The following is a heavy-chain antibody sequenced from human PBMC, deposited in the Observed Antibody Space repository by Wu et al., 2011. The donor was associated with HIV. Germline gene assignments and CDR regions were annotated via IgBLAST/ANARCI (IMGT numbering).Heavy chain of an antibody. V-gene: IGHV1-18*01. CDR2: ISAYNGNT. CDR3: ARLSMDRGVIRTLDYFYGMDV. CDR1: GYSFISYG. Sequence: QVQLVQSGAEVKKPGASVKVSCKASGYSFISYGISWVRQAPGQGLEWMGWISAYNGNTNYAQKLQGRLTMTTDTSTSTAYMELRSLRSDDTAVYYCARLSMDRGVIRTLDYFYGMDVWGQGTTVTVSS. J-gene: IGHJ6*02. D-gene: IGHD3-10*01.